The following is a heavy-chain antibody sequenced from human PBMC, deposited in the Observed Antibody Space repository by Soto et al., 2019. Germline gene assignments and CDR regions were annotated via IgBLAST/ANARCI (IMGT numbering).Heavy chain of an antibody. D-gene: IGHD3-10*01. J-gene: IGHJ5*02. CDR1: GYTFTNYG. Sequence: GASVKVSCKASGYTFTNYGISWVRQAPGQGLEWMGWINVYNGNTKYAQKVQGRVTMTTDTSTSIAYMELRSLRSDDTAVYYCARGVGSGSYYNQYNWFDPWGQGTLVTVSS. CDR3: ARGVGSGSYYNQYNWFDP. CDR2: INVYNGNT. V-gene: IGHV1-18*01.